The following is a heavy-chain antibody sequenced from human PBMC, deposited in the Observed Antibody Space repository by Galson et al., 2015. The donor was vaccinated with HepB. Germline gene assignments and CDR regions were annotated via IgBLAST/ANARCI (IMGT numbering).Heavy chain of an antibody. Sequence: QSGAEVKRPGESLKISCKGSGYIFTNYWIGWVRQMSGKGLEWMGIIYPGDPESRYSPSFQGQVTMTRDTSITTAYMQLSRLRSDDTAIYYCARDSRSCSGGSCYLATFDIWGQGTMVTVSS. CDR3: ARDSRSCSGGSCYLATFDI. J-gene: IGHJ3*02. CDR2: IYPGDPES. CDR1: GYIFTNYW. V-gene: IGHV5-51*01. D-gene: IGHD2-15*01.